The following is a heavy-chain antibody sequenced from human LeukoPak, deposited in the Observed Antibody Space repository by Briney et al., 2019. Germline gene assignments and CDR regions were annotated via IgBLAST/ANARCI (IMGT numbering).Heavy chain of an antibody. CDR1: GFTFSSYT. V-gene: IGHV3-23*01. CDR3: AKGKNYDILTGYYTPFDY. J-gene: IGHJ4*02. Sequence: GGSLRLSCAASGFTFSSYTMSWVRQAPGKGLEWVSAISGSGGSTYYADSVKGRFTISRDNSKSTLYLQMNSLRAEDTAVYYCAKGKNYDILTGYYTPFDYWGQGTLVTVSS. CDR2: ISGSGGST. D-gene: IGHD3-9*01.